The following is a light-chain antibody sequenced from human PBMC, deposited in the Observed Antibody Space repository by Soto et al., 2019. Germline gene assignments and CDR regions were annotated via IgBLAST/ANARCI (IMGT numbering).Light chain of an antibody. J-gene: IGKJ1*01. Sequence: DIQMTQSPSTLSASVGDRVTISCRASQTINNWLGWLQQKPGKAPKLLIYKVSTLESGVPSRFSGSGSGTEFTLTIDGLQTDDFVTYYCQQYNNYPWTFGQGTRVEIK. V-gene: IGKV1-5*03. CDR3: QQYNNYPWT. CDR2: KVS. CDR1: QTINNW.